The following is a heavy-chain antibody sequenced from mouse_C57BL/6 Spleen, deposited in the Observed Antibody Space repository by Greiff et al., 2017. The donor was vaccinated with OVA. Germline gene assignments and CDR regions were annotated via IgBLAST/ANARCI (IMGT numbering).Heavy chain of an antibody. CDR1: GYTFTDYN. V-gene: IGHV1-22*01. Sequence: VQLQQSGPELVKPGASVKMSCKASGYTFTDYNMHWVKQSHGKSLEWIGYINPNNGGTSYNQKFKGKATLTVYKSSSTAYMELRSLTSEDSAVYYCASPYGSSYDYAMDYWGQGTSVTVSS. CDR3: ASPYGSSYDYAMDY. CDR2: INPNNGGT. D-gene: IGHD1-1*01. J-gene: IGHJ4*01.